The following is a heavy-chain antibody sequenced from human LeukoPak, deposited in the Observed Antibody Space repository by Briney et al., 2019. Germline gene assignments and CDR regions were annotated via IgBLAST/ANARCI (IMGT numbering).Heavy chain of an antibody. CDR1: GYSISSGYY. Sequence: PSETLSLTCTVSGYSISSGYYWGWIRQPPGKGLEWIGSIYHSGSTYYNPSLKSRVTISVDTSKNQFSLKLSSVTAADTAVYYCARADFNNWFDPWGQGTLVTVSS. V-gene: IGHV4-38-2*02. CDR2: IYHSGST. D-gene: IGHD3/OR15-3a*01. CDR3: ARADFNNWFDP. J-gene: IGHJ5*02.